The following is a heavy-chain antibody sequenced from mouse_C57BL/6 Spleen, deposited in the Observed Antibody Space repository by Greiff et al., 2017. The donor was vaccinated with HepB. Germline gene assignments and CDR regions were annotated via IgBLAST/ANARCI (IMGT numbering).Heavy chain of an antibody. Sequence: QVQLQQPGAELVKPGASVKMSCKASGYTFTSYWITWVKQRPGQGLEWIGDIYPGSGSTNYNEKFKSKATLTVDTSSSTAYMQLSSLTSEDSAVYYCATGYYYGSNYYAMDYWGQGTSVTVSS. D-gene: IGHD1-1*01. J-gene: IGHJ4*01. CDR2: IYPGSGST. CDR1: GYTFTSYW. CDR3: ATGYYYGSNYYAMDY. V-gene: IGHV1-55*01.